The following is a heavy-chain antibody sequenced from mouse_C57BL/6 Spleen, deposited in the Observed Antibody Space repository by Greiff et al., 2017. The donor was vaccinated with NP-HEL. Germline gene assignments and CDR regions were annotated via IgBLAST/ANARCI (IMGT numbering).Heavy chain of an antibody. V-gene: IGHV1-80*01. CDR2: LYPGDGDT. CDR3: ARSWTSSGFAY. J-gene: IGHJ3*01. CDR1: GYAFSSYW. Sequence: QVQLQQSGAELVKPGASVKISCKASGYAFSSYWMNWVKQRPGKGLEWIGQLYPGDGDTNYNGKFKGKATLTADKSSSTAYMQLSSLTSEDSAVYFCARSWTSSGFAYWGQGTLVTVSA.